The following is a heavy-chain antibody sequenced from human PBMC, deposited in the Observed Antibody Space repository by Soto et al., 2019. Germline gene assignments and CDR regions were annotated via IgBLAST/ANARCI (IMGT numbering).Heavy chain of an antibody. CDR1: GYTFTSYG. Sequence: ASVKVSCKASGYTFTSYGISWVRQAPGQGLEWMGWISAYNGNTNYAQKLQGRVTMTTDTSTSTAYMELRSLRSDDTAVYYCARDALLWFGEPQDQKYYYYGMDVWGQGTTVTVSS. V-gene: IGHV1-18*01. J-gene: IGHJ6*02. CDR3: ARDALLWFGEPQDQKYYYYGMDV. D-gene: IGHD3-10*01. CDR2: ISAYNGNT.